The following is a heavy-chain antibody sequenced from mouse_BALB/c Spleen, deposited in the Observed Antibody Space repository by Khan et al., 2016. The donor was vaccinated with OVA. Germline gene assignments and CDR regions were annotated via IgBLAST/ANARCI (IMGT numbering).Heavy chain of an antibody. V-gene: IGHV9-3-1*01. CDR1: GYTFTNYG. CDR3: ARVGNYWYFDF. J-gene: IGHJ1*01. Sequence: QIQLVQSGPELKKPGETVKISCKASGYTFTNYGMTWVKQAPGKGLKWMGWINTYTGEPTYADDFKGRFALSLETSATTDSLQINNIKNEDTATYFCARVGNYWYFDFWGAGTTVTVSS. CDR2: INTYTGEP. D-gene: IGHD2-1*01.